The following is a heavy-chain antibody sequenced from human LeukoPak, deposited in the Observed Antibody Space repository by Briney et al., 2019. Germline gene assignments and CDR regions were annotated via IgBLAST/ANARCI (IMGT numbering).Heavy chain of an antibody. J-gene: IGHJ4*02. D-gene: IGHD5-18*01. CDR3: ASSATGIQLWPSLDY. CDR1: GFTFNTYS. CDR2: ISVSSTTI. Sequence: RGSLRLSCAASGFTFNTYSMNWVRQAPGKGLEWVSYISVSSTTIYYADSVKGRFTISRDDARNPLYFQMNSLRAEDTALYYCASSATGIQLWPSLDYWGQGTLVTASS. V-gene: IGHV3-48*01.